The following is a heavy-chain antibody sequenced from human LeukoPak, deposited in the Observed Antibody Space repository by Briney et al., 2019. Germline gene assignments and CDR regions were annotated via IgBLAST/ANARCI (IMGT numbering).Heavy chain of an antibody. CDR2: INHSGST. CDR3: AGIQLWLGFSH. Sequence: PSETLSLTCAVYGGSFSGYYWSWIRQPPGKGLEWIGEINHSGSTNYNPSLKSRVTISVDTSKNQFSLKLSSVTAADTAVYYCAGIQLWLGFSHWGQGTLVTVSS. V-gene: IGHV4-34*01. J-gene: IGHJ4*02. D-gene: IGHD5-18*01. CDR1: GGSFSGYY.